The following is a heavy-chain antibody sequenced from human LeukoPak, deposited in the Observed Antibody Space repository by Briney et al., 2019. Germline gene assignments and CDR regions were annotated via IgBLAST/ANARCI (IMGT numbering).Heavy chain of an antibody. CDR3: AREGGGYSRNNWFDP. Sequence: SETLSLTCTVSGYSISSGYYWGWIRQPPGKGLEWIGSIYHSGSTYYNPSLESRVTISVDTSKNQFSLKLSSVTAADTAVYYCAREGGGYSRNNWFDPWGQGTLVTVSS. CDR1: GYSISSGYY. V-gene: IGHV4-38-2*02. D-gene: IGHD2-2*03. CDR2: IYHSGST. J-gene: IGHJ5*02.